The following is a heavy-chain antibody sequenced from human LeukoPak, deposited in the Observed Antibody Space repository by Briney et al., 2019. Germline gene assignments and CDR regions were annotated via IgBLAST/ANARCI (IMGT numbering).Heavy chain of an antibody. CDR1: GYTFTGYY. V-gene: IGHV1-2*02. Sequence: GASVKVSCKASGYTFTGYYMHWVRQAPGQGLEWMGWINPNSGGTNYAQKFQGRVTMTRDTSISTAYMELSRLRSDDTAVYYCARGPPHACSSGWPPHFDYWGQGTLVTVSS. CDR2: INPNSGGT. CDR3: ARGPPHACSSGWPPHFDY. J-gene: IGHJ4*02. D-gene: IGHD6-19*01.